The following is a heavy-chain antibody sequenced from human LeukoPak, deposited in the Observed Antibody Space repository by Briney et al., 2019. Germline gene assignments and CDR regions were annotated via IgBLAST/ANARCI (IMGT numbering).Heavy chain of an antibody. CDR3: ARREVVILWFGDLGMDV. V-gene: IGHV4-34*01. D-gene: IGHD3-10*01. CDR1: GGSFSGYY. J-gene: IGHJ6*02. Sequence: SETLSLTCAVYGGSFSGYYWTWIRQSPGKGLEWIGEINDSGSTNYNPSLKSRVTISVDTAKNQFSLKLSSVTAADTAVYYCARREVVILWFGDLGMDVWGQGTTVTVSS. CDR2: INDSGST.